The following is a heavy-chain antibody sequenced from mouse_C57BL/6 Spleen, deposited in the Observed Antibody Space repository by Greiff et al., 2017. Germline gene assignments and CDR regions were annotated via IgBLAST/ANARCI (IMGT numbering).Heavy chain of an antibody. CDR1: GYTFTDYN. Sequence: DVKLQESGPELVKPGASVKIPCKASGYTFTDYNMDWVKQSHGKSLEWIGDINPNNGGTIYNQKFKGKATLTVDKSSSTAYMELRSLTSEDTAVYYCARSPYYSNPRYFDVWGTGTTVTVSS. V-gene: IGHV1-18*01. D-gene: IGHD2-5*01. CDR3: ARSPYYSNPRYFDV. J-gene: IGHJ1*03. CDR2: INPNNGGT.